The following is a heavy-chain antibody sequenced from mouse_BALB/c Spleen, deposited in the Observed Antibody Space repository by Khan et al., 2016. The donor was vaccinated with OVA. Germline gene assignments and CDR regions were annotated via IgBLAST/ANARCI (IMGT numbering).Heavy chain of an antibody. CDR1: GYSITSNYA. CDR3: ARGNYYGYTMDY. CDR2: ISYSGLT. Sequence: EVQLQESGPGPVKPSQSLSLTCTVTGYSITSNYAWNWIRQFPGNKLEWMGYISYSGLTSYNPSLKSRISITRDTSKNQFFLPLNSVTTEDTATYYCARGNYYGYTMDYWGQGTSVTVSS. V-gene: IGHV3-2*02. D-gene: IGHD1-1*01. J-gene: IGHJ4*01.